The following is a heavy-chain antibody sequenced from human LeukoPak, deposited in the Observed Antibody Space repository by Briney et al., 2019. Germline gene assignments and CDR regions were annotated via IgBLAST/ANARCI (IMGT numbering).Heavy chain of an antibody. CDR3: AREGISAAGDRQGALWGPFDY. Sequence: SETLSLTCTVSGGSIGSSSYYWGWIRQPPGKGLEWIGSIYYSGSTYYNPSLKSRVTISVDTSKNQFSLKLSSVTAADTAVYYCAREGISAAGDRQGALWGPFDYWGQGTLVTVSS. CDR1: GGSIGSSSYY. D-gene: IGHD6-13*01. CDR2: IYYSGST. J-gene: IGHJ4*02. V-gene: IGHV4-39*07.